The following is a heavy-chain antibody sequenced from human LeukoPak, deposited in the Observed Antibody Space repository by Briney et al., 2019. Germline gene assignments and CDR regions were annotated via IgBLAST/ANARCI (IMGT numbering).Heavy chain of an antibody. D-gene: IGHD3-22*01. J-gene: IGHJ4*02. CDR3: ARDYTYYYDSSGYQPLDY. CDR2: ISSSSSYI. V-gene: IGHV3-21*01. CDR1: GFTFSSYS. Sequence: GGSLRLSCAASGFTFSSYSMNWVRQAPGKGLEWVSSISSSSSYIYYADSVKGRFTISRDNAKNSLYLHMNSLRAEDTAVYYCARDYTYYYDSSGYQPLDYWGQGTLVTVSS.